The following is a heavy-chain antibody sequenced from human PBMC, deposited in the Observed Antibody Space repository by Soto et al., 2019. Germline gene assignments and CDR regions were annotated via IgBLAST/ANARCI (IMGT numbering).Heavy chain of an antibody. Sequence: GGSLRLSCAASGFTFSSYAMSWVRQAPGKGLEWVSAISGSGGSKYYADSVKGRFTISRDNSKNTLYLQMNSLRAEDTAVYYCAKDNTKLDGSGTLDYWGQGTLVTVSS. CDR2: ISGSGGSK. D-gene: IGHD3-10*01. CDR3: AKDNTKLDGSGTLDY. J-gene: IGHJ4*02. V-gene: IGHV3-23*01. CDR1: GFTFSSYA.